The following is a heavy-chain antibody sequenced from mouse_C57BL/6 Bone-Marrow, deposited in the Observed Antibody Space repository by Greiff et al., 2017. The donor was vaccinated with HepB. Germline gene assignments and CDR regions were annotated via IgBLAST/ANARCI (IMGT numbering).Heavy chain of an antibody. CDR3: ARLGLYYGSSYGYFDV. J-gene: IGHJ1*03. V-gene: IGHV1-81*01. Sequence: QVQLQQSGAELARPGASVKLSCKASGYTFTSYGISWVKQRTGQGLEWIGEIYPRSGNTYYNEKFKGKATLTADKSSSTAYMELRSLTSEDSAVYFCARLGLYYGSSYGYFDVWGTGTTVTVSS. D-gene: IGHD1-1*01. CDR1: GYTFTSYG. CDR2: IYPRSGNT.